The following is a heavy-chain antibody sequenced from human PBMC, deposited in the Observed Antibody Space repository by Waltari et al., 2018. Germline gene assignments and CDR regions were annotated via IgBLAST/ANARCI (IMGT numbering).Heavy chain of an antibody. Sequence: QVQLVQSGAEVKKPGASVKVSCKASGYTFTSYDINWVRQATGQGREWMGWMNPNSGNTGYAQKFQGRVTITRNTSISTAYMELSSLRSEDTAVYYCARHLIVGATDYYYGMDVWGQGTTVTVSS. J-gene: IGHJ6*02. V-gene: IGHV1-8*03. CDR3: ARHLIVGATDYYYGMDV. D-gene: IGHD1-26*01. CDR1: GYTFTSYD. CDR2: MNPNSGNT.